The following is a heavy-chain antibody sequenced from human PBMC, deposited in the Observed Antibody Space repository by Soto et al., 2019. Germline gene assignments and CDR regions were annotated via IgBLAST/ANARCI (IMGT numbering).Heavy chain of an antibody. Sequence: GGSLRLSCAASGFTVGSHAMSWVRQAPGKGLEWVSSISGSGDGTYYGDSVKGRFTISRDSSSSTLYLQMDNLRGEDTAVYFCSRSRRSILMVYGFGGMDVWGQGTTVTVSS. J-gene: IGHJ6*02. V-gene: IGHV3-23*01. CDR3: SRSRRSILMVYGFGGMDV. CDR1: GFTVGSHA. D-gene: IGHD2-8*01. CDR2: ISGSGDGT.